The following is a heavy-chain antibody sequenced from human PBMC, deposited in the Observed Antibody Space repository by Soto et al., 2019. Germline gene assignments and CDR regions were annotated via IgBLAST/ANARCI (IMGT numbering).Heavy chain of an antibody. CDR3: ARTPPGPGRSYYFDY. CDR2: IFSNDEK. Sequence: SGPTLVNPTETLTLTCTVSGFSLSNARMGVSWIRQPPGKALEWLAHIFSNDEKSYSTSLKSRLTISKDTSKSQVVLTMTNMDPVDTATYYCARTPPGPGRSYYFDYWGQGTLVTVSS. D-gene: IGHD1-26*01. CDR1: GFSLSNARMG. J-gene: IGHJ4*02. V-gene: IGHV2-26*01.